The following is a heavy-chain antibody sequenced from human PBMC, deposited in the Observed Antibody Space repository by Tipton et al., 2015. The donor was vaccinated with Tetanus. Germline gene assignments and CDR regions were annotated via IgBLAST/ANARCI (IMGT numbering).Heavy chain of an antibody. J-gene: IGHJ4*02. CDR1: GGSFSTYV. CDR3: ARSRGGMRDYYASGY. Sequence: QSGAEVKKPGSSVKVSCKVSGGSFSTYVISWVRQAPGQGLEWMGGIIPIFGTINYAQSFQGRVTISADKSTSTAHMELSSLRFEDTAVYYCARSRGGMRDYYASGYWGQGTLVTVSS. CDR2: IIPIFGTI. V-gene: IGHV1-69*06. D-gene: IGHD3-22*01.